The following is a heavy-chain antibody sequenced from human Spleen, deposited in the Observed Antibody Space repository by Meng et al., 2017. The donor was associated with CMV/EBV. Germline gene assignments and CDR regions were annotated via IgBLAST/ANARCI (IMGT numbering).Heavy chain of an antibody. CDR2: ISYNGGAT. D-gene: IGHD3-10*01. V-gene: IGHV3-23*01. CDR1: GFTFSSYS. CDR3: AKETIYGSGSYWDFDP. Sequence: GGSLRLSCAASGFTFSSYSMNWVRQAPGKGLEWVSGISYNGGATYYVDSVKGRFTISRDNSKNTVYLQMNSLRAEDTAVYYCAKETIYGSGSYWDFDPWGQGTLVTVSS. J-gene: IGHJ5*02.